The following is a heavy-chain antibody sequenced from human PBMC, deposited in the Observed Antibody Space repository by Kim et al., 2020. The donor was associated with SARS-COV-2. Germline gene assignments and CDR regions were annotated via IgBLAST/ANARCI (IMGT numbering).Heavy chain of an antibody. CDR3: AREVQHSNSYDC. Sequence: ASVKVSCQASGFTLTDYYMHWVRQAPGQGLEWIGWINPDSGGTNYAQKFQGRVTVTRDTSINTLYMELNRLKSDDTAVYYCAREVQHSNSYDCWGQGTLV. J-gene: IGHJ5*01. CDR1: GFTLTDYY. CDR2: INPDSGGT. D-gene: IGHD2-21*01. V-gene: IGHV1-2*02.